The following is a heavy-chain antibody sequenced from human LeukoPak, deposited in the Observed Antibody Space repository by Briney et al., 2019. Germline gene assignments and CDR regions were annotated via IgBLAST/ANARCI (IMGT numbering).Heavy chain of an antibody. V-gene: IGHV4-4*02. Sequence: SETLSLTCAVSGGSISSSNWWSWVRQPPGKGLEWIGEIYHSGSTNYNPSLKSRVTISVDKSKNQFSLKLSPVTAADTAVYYCARVSVTDTAMDYWGQGTLVTVSS. D-gene: IGHD5-18*01. CDR3: ARVSVTDTAMDY. CDR1: GGSISSSNW. J-gene: IGHJ4*02. CDR2: IYHSGST.